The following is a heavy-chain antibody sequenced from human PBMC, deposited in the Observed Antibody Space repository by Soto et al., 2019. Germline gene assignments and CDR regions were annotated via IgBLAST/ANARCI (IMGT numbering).Heavy chain of an antibody. J-gene: IGHJ6*02. D-gene: IGHD2-15*01. Sequence: GGSLRLSCVASGFSVRNTYMSWVRQAPGKGLEWISFIFSGGSAFYSDSVKGRFTVSKDNSNNTVSLQMNSLRAEDTAVYYCVKGGYCTGGNCYANYYYYYGMDVWGHGTTLTVSS. CDR3: VKGGYCTGGNCYANYYYYYGMDV. CDR1: GFSVRNTY. V-gene: IGHV3-53*01. CDR2: IFSGGSA.